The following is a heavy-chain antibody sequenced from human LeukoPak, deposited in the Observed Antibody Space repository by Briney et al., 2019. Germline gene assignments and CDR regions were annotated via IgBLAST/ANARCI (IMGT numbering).Heavy chain of an antibody. CDR1: GFTFSSYA. V-gene: IGHV3-23*01. J-gene: IGHJ4*02. Sequence: GGSLRLSCAASGFTFSSYAMSWVRQAPGKGLEWVSAISGSGGSTYYADSVKGRFTISRDNSKNTLYLQMNSLRAEGTAVYYCASSSAYCGGDCLWGQGTLVTVSS. D-gene: IGHD2-21*02. CDR3: ASSSAYCGGDCL. CDR2: ISGSGGST.